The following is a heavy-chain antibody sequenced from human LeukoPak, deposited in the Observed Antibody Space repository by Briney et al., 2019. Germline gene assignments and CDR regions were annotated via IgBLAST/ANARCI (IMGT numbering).Heavy chain of an antibody. J-gene: IGHJ5*02. CDR3: ARDPRNVGLAP. V-gene: IGHV3-74*01. D-gene: IGHD2-15*01. CDR1: GFSLSGYW. CDR2: NNGDGSTT. Sequence: GGSLRLSCVASGFSLSGYWMYWVRQAPGKGLMYISRNNGDGSTTNYADVVKGRYTMSRDNVKNTLYLQMNSLRVEDTAVYYCARDPRNVGLAPWGQGTLVTVSS.